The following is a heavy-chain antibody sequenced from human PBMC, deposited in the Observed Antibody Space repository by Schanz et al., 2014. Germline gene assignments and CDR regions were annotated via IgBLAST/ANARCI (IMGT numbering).Heavy chain of an antibody. D-gene: IGHD6-6*01. CDR1: GFTFSNFG. V-gene: IGHV3-30*03. CDR3: ARLATSKSRLGDAVDI. J-gene: IGHJ3*02. CDR2: ISSDGTNK. Sequence: VQLVESGGRVVQPGRSLRLSCAASGFTFSNFGLHWVRQAPGKGLNWVAVISSDGTNKYYADSVQGRFTLSKDFSKDTLYLQLTSLRPEDTAVYYCARLATSKSRLGDAVDIWGQGTMVTVSS.